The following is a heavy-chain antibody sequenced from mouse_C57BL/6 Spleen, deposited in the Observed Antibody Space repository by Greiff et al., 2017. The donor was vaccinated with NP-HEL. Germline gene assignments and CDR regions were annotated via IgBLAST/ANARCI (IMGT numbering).Heavy chain of an antibody. CDR2: IYPGSGST. CDR1: GYTFTSYW. D-gene: IGHD2-2*01. V-gene: IGHV1-55*01. CDR3: ARANGYLYYYAMDY. Sequence: QVQLQQPGADLVKPGASVKMSCKASGYTFTSYWITWVKQRPGQGLEWIGDIYPGSGSTNYNEKFKSKATLTVDTSSSTAYMQLSSLTSEDSAVYYGARANGYLYYYAMDYWGQGTSVTVSS. J-gene: IGHJ4*01.